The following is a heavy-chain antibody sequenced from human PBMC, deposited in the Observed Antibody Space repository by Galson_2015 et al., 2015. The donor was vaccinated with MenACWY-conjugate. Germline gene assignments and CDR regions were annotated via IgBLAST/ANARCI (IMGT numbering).Heavy chain of an antibody. V-gene: IGHV7-4-1*02. J-gene: IGHJ5*01. CDR3: ARGYELGFGGLLGFDS. D-gene: IGHD3-10*01. Sequence: SVKVSCKASGYTFTSYAMHWVRQAPGQGLEWMGLINTNTGNPTYAQGFTGRFVFTLDTSVSTAYLQISSLKAEDTAVYYCARGYELGFGGLLGFDSWGQGTLVTVSS. CDR2: INTNTGNP. CDR1: GYTFTSYA.